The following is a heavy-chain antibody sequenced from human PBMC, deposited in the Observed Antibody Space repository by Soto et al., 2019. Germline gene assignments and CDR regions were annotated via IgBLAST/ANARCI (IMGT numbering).Heavy chain of an antibody. CDR1: GFTVSSNY. Sequence: GGSLRLSCAASGFTVSSNYMSWVRQAPGKGLEWVSVIYSGGSTYYADSVEGRFTISRDNSKNTLYLQMNSLRAEDTAVYYCARHREHHYPGIVARDAFDIWGQGTMVTVSS. J-gene: IGHJ3*02. CDR2: IYSGGST. V-gene: IGHV3-66*04. CDR3: ARHREHHYPGIVARDAFDI. D-gene: IGHD1-26*01.